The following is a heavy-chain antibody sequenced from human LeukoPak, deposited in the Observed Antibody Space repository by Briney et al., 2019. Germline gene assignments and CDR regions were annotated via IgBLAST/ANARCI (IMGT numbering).Heavy chain of an antibody. CDR1: GFTFSSYG. J-gene: IGHJ4*02. Sequence: GGSLRLSCAASGFTFSSYGMHWVRQAPGRGLEWVAFIRFDGSNKYYADSVKGRFTISRDNSKNTLYLQMNSLRAEDTAVYYCAKPYVLRFLEWLPELDYWGQGTLVTVSS. CDR3: AKPYVLRFLEWLPELDY. V-gene: IGHV3-30*02. D-gene: IGHD3-3*01. CDR2: IRFDGSNK.